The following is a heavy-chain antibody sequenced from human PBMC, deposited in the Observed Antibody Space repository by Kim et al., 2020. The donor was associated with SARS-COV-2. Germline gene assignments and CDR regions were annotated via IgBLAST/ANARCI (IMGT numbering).Heavy chain of an antibody. CDR3: AGESNGRGPDYYYYYGMDV. D-gene: IGHD1-26*01. V-gene: IGHV4-34*01. CDR2: INHSGST. CDR1: GGSFSGYY. J-gene: IGHJ6*02. Sequence: SETLSLTCAVYGGSFSGYYWSWIRQPPGKGLEWIGEINHSGSTNYNPSLKSRVTISVDTSKNQFSLKLSSVTAADTAVYYCAGESNGRGPDYYYYYGMDVWGQGTTVTVSS.